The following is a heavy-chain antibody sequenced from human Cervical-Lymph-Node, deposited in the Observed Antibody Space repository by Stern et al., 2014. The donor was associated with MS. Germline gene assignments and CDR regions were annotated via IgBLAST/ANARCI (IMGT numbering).Heavy chain of an antibody. J-gene: IGHJ3*02. V-gene: IGHV1-46*01. Sequence: QVQLVESGAEVKKPGASVQVSCKAPGLNFTTYYIHWVSQAPGTGLEWMGIISTVSGLTRNAQKFQGRVTLTRDAPTSTFSMELSSLTSEDTAVYYCAGNNKVLKNAFDIWGQGTLVTVS. CDR2: ISTVSGLT. CDR1: GLNFTTYY. CDR3: AGNNKVLKNAFDI. D-gene: IGHD4/OR15-4a*01.